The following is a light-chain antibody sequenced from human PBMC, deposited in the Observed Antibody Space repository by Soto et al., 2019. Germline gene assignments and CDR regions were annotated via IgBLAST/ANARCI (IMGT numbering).Light chain of an antibody. CDR3: QQSNNWPPT. Sequence: EIVLTQSPGTLSLSPGERATLSCRASQSVSSNLAWYQQKPGQAPRLLIYRASTRATSFPARFSGSGSGTEFTLTISTLQSEDFAVYYCQQSNNWPPTFGGGTKVDI. V-gene: IGKV3-15*01. CDR1: QSVSSN. J-gene: IGKJ4*01. CDR2: RAS.